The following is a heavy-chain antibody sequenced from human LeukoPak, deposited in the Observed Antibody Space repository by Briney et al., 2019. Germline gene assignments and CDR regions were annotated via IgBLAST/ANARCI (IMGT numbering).Heavy chain of an antibody. J-gene: IGHJ5*02. D-gene: IGHD6-19*01. CDR3: AKDVQSGWYWFDP. Sequence: GGSLRLSCAASGFTFSSYGMHWVRQAPGKGMEWVAFIRYDGSNKYYADSVKGRFTISRDNSKNTLYLQMNSLRAEDTAVYYCAKDVQSGWYWFDPWGQGTLVTVSS. V-gene: IGHV3-30*02. CDR1: GFTFSSYG. CDR2: IRYDGSNK.